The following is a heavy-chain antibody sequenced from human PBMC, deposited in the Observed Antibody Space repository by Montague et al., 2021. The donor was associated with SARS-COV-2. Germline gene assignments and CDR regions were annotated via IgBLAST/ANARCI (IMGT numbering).Heavy chain of an antibody. D-gene: IGHD3-3*01. CDR3: AGGDVVAIFGVLNCYYYYYRDV. CDR2: IYYSGST. V-gene: IGHV4-59*01. Sequence: SETLSLTCTVSGGSISSYYWCWIRQPPGKGLERIWYIYYSGSTNYNPSLKSRVTISVARSKNQFSLTLSSVTAADTAVYYCAGGDVVAIFGVLNCYYYYYRDVWGKGTTVTVSS. J-gene: IGHJ6*03. CDR1: GGSISSYY.